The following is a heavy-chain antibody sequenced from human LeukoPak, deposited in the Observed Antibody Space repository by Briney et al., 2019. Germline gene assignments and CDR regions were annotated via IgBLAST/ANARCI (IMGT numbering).Heavy chain of an antibody. CDR2: IYYSGST. CDR1: GGSISSSSYY. V-gene: IGHV4-39*01. J-gene: IGHJ6*02. D-gene: IGHD3-3*01. Sequence: PSETLSLTCTVSGGSISSSSYYWGWIRQPPGKGLEWIGSIYYSGSTYYNPSLKSRVTISVDTSKNQFSLKLSSVTAADTAVYYCARRRITIFGVVISYGMDVWGQGTTVTVSS. CDR3: ARRRITIFGVVISYGMDV.